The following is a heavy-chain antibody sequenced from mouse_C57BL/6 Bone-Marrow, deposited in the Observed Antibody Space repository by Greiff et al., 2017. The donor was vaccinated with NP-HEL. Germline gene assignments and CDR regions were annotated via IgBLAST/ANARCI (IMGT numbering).Heavy chain of an antibody. Sequence: VQLQQSGAELARPGASVKLSCKASGYTFTSYGISWVKQRTGQGLEWIGEIYPRSGNTYYNEKFKGKATLTADKSSSTAYMELRSLTSEDSAVYFCARYDGYYIAKGYWGQGTSVTVAS. CDR3: ARYDGYYIAKGY. CDR2: IYPRSGNT. D-gene: IGHD2-3*01. V-gene: IGHV1-81*01. J-gene: IGHJ4*01. CDR1: GYTFTSYG.